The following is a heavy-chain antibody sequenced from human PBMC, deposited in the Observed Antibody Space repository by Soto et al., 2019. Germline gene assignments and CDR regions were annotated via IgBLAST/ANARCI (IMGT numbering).Heavy chain of an antibody. V-gene: IGHV3-21*01. CDR1: GFTFSSYS. CDR2: ISSSSSYI. J-gene: IGHJ6*02. D-gene: IGHD3-22*01. Sequence: GGSLRLSCAASGFTFSSYSMNWVRQAPGKGLEWVSSISSSSSYIYYADSVKGRFTISRDNAKNSLYLQMNSPRAEDTAVYYCARDGYYYDSSGYSTPSRYYYYGMDVWGQGTTVTVSS. CDR3: ARDGYYYDSSGYSTPSRYYYYGMDV.